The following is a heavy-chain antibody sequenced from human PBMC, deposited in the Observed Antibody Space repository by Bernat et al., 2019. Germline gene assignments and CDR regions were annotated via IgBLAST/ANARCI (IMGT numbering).Heavy chain of an antibody. Sequence: QVQLVESGGGLVKPGGSLRLSCAASGFTFSDYYMSWIRQAPGKGLDWVSYISSSSSYTNYADSVKGRFTISRDNSKHTLYLQMNSLRAEDTAIYYCAKEGYSSSSHAFDIWGQGTMVTVSS. CDR2: ISSSSSYT. CDR1: GFTFSDYY. J-gene: IGHJ3*02. D-gene: IGHD6-6*01. CDR3: AKEGYSSSSHAFDI. V-gene: IGHV3-11*06.